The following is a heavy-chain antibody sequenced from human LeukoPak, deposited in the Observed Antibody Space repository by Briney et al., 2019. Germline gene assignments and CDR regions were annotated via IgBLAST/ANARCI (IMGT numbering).Heavy chain of an antibody. CDR2: ISSSSSYT. D-gene: IGHD1-26*01. V-gene: IGHV3-11*03. Sequence: GGSLRLSCAASGFPFSDYYMRWIPQAPGKGLEGVLYISSSSSYTNYADSVKGRFTISRDNAKNSLYLQMNSLRAEDTAVYYCARGSTDIHFDYWGQGTLVTVSS. CDR3: ARGSTDIHFDY. J-gene: IGHJ4*02. CDR1: GFPFSDYY.